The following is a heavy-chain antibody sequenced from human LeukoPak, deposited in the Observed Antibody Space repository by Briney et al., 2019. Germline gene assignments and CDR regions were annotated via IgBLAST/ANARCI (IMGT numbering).Heavy chain of an antibody. CDR2: ISSSISVI. CDR1: GFTFSSYS. Sequence: PGGSLRLSCAASGFTFSSYSMNWVRQAPGKGQEWVSYISSSISVIYYADSVKGRFTISRDNAKNSLYLQMNSLRDEDTAVYYCARDQYSGHWYYALDIWGQGTMVTVSS. CDR3: ARDQYSGHWYYALDI. V-gene: IGHV3-48*02. D-gene: IGHD6-19*01. J-gene: IGHJ3*02.